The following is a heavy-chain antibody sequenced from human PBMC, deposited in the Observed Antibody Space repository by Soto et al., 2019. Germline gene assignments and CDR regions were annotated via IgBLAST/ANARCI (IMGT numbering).Heavy chain of an antibody. J-gene: IGHJ5*02. Sequence: PLKLDLKGAGSGKTGYLVSWVRQDPGQGLEWMGWISAYNGNTNYAQKLQGRVTMTTDTSTSTAYMELRSLRSDDTAVYYCARDWRWLGGWFDPWGQGTLVTVSS. CDR1: GSGKTGYL. CDR3: ARDWRWLGGWFDP. CDR2: ISAYNGNT. D-gene: IGHD5-12*01. V-gene: IGHV1-18*04.